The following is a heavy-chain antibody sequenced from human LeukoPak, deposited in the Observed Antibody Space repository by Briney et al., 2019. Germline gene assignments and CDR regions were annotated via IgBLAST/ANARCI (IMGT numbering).Heavy chain of an antibody. CDR2: ISWNSGSI. CDR1: GFTFDDYA. Sequence: GGSLRLSCAASGFTFDDYAMHWVRQAPGKGLEWASGISWNSGSIGYADSVKGRFTISRDNAKNSLYLQMNSLRAEDTALYYCAKDSVSSWFNWFDPWGQGTLVTVSS. D-gene: IGHD6-13*01. CDR3: AKDSVSSWFNWFDP. J-gene: IGHJ5*02. V-gene: IGHV3-9*01.